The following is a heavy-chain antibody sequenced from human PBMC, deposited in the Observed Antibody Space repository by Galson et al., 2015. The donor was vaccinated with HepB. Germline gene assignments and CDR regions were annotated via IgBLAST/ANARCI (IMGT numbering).Heavy chain of an antibody. CDR3: ARAVAPAAIPVILYSYMDV. J-gene: IGHJ6*03. V-gene: IGHV1-18*01. CDR2: ISAYNGNT. Sequence: SVKVSCKASGYSFSSYTISWVRQAPGQGLEWMGWISAYNGNTNYAQKVQGRVTMTTDTSTSTAYMELRSLRSDDTAVYYCARAVAPAAIPVILYSYMDVWGKGTTVTVSS. CDR1: GYSFSSYT. D-gene: IGHD2-2*02.